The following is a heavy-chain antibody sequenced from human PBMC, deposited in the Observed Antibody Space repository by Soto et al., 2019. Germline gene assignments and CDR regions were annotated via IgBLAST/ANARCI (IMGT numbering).Heavy chain of an antibody. CDR3: ARAYYDFWSGYYEDY. D-gene: IGHD3-3*01. Sequence: GGSLRLSCAASGFTFSSYWMHWVRQAPGKGLVWVSRINSDGSSTSYADSVKGRFTISRDNAKNTLYLQMNSLRAEDTAVYYCARAYYDFWSGYYEDYWGQGTLVTVSS. CDR2: INSDGSST. V-gene: IGHV3-74*01. J-gene: IGHJ4*02. CDR1: GFTFSSYW.